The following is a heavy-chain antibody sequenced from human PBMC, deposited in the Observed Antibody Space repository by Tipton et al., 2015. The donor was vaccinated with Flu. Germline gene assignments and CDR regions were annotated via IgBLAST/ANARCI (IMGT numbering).Heavy chain of an antibody. CDR1: GYTFTNNW. J-gene: IGHJ4*02. V-gene: IGHV5-51*03. D-gene: IGHD3-10*02. CDR2: IFPADSDT. Sequence: QLVQSGAEVKKPGESLTISCKGSGYTFTNNWIGWVRQMPGKGLEWMGAIFPADSDTRYSPSFQGQVTISADKSMTTAYLQWSSLKASDTAMYYCVVGDYYVARHFDYWGQGTLVTVSS. CDR3: VVGDYYVARHFDY.